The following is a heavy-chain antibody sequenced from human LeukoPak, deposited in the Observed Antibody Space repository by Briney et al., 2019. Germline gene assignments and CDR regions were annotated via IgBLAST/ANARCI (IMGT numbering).Heavy chain of an antibody. CDR2: ISADNGDT. Sequence: VASVKVSCKASGYTFSKYGITWVRQAPGQGLEWMGWISADNGDTYFTQKIQGRLTLTTDTSATTAYMELTNLRSDETAVYYCATGLDRSSWHVNLDHWGQGTLVTVSS. CDR3: ATGLDRSSWHVNLDH. J-gene: IGHJ4*02. V-gene: IGHV1-18*01. D-gene: IGHD6-13*01. CDR1: GYTFSKYG.